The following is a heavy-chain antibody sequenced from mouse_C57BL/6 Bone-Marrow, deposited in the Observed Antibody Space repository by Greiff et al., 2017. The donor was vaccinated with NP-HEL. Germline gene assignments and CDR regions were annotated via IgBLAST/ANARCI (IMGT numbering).Heavy chain of an antibody. V-gene: IGHV6-3*01. CDR2: IRLKSDNYAT. J-gene: IGHJ3*01. CDR1: GFTFSNYW. Sequence: DVMLVESGGGLVQPGGFMKLSCVASGFTFSNYWMNWVRQSPEKGLEWVAQIRLKSDNYATHYAESVKGRFTISRDDSKSSVYLQMNNLRAEDTGIYYCTQMTAQGFAYWGQGTLVTVSA. CDR3: TQMTAQGFAY. D-gene: IGHD3-2*02.